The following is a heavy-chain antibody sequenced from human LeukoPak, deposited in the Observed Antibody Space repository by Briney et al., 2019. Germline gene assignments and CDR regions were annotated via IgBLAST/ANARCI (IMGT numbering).Heavy chain of an antibody. V-gene: IGHV3-7*01. CDR1: GFTFSSYW. Sequence: PGGSLRLSCAASGFTFSSYWMSWVRQAPGKGLEWVANIKQDGSEKYYVDSVKGRFTISRDNAKNSLYLQMNSLRAEDTAVYYCARGLDYYDSSGPPNYWGQGTLVTVSS. CDR2: IKQDGSEK. J-gene: IGHJ4*02. D-gene: IGHD3-22*01. CDR3: ARGLDYYDSSGPPNY.